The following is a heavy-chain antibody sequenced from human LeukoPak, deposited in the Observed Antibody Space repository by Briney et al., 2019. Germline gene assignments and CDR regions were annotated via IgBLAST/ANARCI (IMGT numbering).Heavy chain of an antibody. V-gene: IGHV4-34*01. CDR2: INHSGST. CDR1: GGSFSGYY. Sequence: KPSETLSLTCAVYGGSFSGYYWSWIRQPPGKGLEWIGEINHSGSTNYNPSLKSRVTISVDTSKNQFSLKLSSVTAADTAVYYCARVFYGSGSTHYYYYYGMDVWGQGTTVTVSS. CDR3: ARVFYGSGSTHYYYYYGMDV. D-gene: IGHD3-10*01. J-gene: IGHJ6*02.